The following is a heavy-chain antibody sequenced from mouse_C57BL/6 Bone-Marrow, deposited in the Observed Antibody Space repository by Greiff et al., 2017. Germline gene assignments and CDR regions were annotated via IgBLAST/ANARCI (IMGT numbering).Heavy chain of an antibody. CDR3: ASGNYGSSYGYCDV. CDR1: GYSITSDY. J-gene: IGHJ1*03. CDR2: ISYSGST. V-gene: IGHV3-8*01. D-gene: IGHD1-1*01. Sequence: EVQGVESGPGLAKPSQTLSLTYSVTGYSITSDYWNWIRKFPGNKLEYMGYISYSGSTYYNPSLKSRISITRDTSKNQYYLQLNSVTTEDTATYYCASGNYGSSYGYCDVWGTGTTVTVSS.